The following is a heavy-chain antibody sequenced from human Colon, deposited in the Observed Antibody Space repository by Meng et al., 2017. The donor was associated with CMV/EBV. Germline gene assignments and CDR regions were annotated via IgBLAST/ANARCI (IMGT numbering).Heavy chain of an antibody. V-gene: IGHV3-7*01. D-gene: IGHD1-26*01. CDR1: GFTFSSYW. CDR2: VKQDGSEK. CDR3: ARAVVGGSGLDV. Sequence: GESLKISCAASGFTFSSYWLSWVRQAPGKGLEWVANVKQDGSEKYYVDSVKGRFTVSRDNAKNSLYLQMNSLRAEDTAVYYCARAVVGGSGLDVWGQGTTVTVSS. J-gene: IGHJ6*02.